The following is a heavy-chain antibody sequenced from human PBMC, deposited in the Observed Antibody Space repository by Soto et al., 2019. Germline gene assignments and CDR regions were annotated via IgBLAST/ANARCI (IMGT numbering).Heavy chain of an antibody. CDR2: IYYCGST. CDR3: ARRYSSSFDY. CDR1: GGSISSYY. J-gene: IGHJ4*02. Sequence: QVQLQESGPGLVKPSETLSLTCTVSGGSISSYYWSWIRQPPGKGLEWIGYIYYCGSTNYNPSLRSRVTISVDTSKNQFSLKLSSVTAADTAVYYCARRYSSSFDYWGQGTLVTVSS. D-gene: IGHD6-13*01. V-gene: IGHV4-59*08.